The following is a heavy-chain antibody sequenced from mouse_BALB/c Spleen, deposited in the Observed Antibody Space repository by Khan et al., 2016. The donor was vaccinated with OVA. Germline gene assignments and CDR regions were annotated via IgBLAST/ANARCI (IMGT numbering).Heavy chain of an antibody. J-gene: IGHJ3*01. V-gene: IGHV1-7*01. Sequence: QVQLQQSGAELAKPGASVKMSCKASGYTFTSYWMHWVKQRPGQGLEWIGYINPSTGYTEYNQKFKDKATLTADKSSSTAYMQLSSLTSEDSAVYYCASITAVVAWFAYWGQGTLVTGSA. CDR3: ASITAVVAWFAY. CDR2: INPSTGYT. CDR1: GYTFTSYW. D-gene: IGHD1-1*01.